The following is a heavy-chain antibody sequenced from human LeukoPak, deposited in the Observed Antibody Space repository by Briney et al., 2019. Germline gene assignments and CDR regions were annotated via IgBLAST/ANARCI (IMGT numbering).Heavy chain of an antibody. CDR2: ISSISGSTK. V-gene: IGHV3-48*03. Sequence: GGSLRLSCGASGFGFTSYDMIWVRRAPGKGREWVSYISSISGSTKHYADSVKGRFTISRDNAKNSLFLQMNNLRAEDTAVYYCARDPRRGFSPDAFDIWGQGTMVTVSS. J-gene: IGHJ3*02. D-gene: IGHD3-10*01. CDR3: ARDPRRGFSPDAFDI. CDR1: GFGFTSYD.